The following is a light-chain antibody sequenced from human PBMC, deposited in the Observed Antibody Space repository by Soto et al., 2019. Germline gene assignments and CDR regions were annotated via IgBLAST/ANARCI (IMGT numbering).Light chain of an antibody. J-gene: IGLJ2*01. CDR1: SSNIGSKT. V-gene: IGLV1-44*01. CDR2: SNN. CDR3: AAWDDSLNGVV. Sequence: QAVVTQPPSAFGTPGQRVTISCSGSSSNIGSKTVNWYQQLPGTAPKLLIYSNNQRPSGVPDRFSGSKSGTSASLAISGLQSEDEADYYCAAWDDSLNGVVFGGGTKLTVL.